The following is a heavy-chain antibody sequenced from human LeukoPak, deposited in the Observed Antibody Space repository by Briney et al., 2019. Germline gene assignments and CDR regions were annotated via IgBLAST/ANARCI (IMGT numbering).Heavy chain of an antibody. V-gene: IGHV1-18*04. CDR2: ISTHNGDT. CDR1: GYTFTGYY. CDR3: APTKWLVPLDS. D-gene: IGHD6-19*01. Sequence: GASVKVSCKAAGYTFTGYYMHWVRQARGQGLEWMGWISTHNGDTNYAQKFLGRVTMTTDTSANTAYMDLRSLRSDDTAVYYCAPTKWLVPLDSWGQGTLVTVSS. J-gene: IGHJ4*02.